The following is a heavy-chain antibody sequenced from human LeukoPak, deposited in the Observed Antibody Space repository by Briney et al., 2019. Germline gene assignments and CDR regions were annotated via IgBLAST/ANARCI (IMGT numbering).Heavy chain of an antibody. Sequence: GESLEISCKGSGYSFSSYWIGWVRQMPGKGLEWMGIIYPGDSNTRYSPSFQGQVTISVDKSISTAYLQWSSLKTSDTVMYYCARHRWSTSEEDYWGQGTLVTVSS. D-gene: IGHD2-2*01. CDR3: ARHRWSTSEEDY. J-gene: IGHJ4*02. CDR1: GYSFSSYW. V-gene: IGHV5-51*01. CDR2: IYPGDSNT.